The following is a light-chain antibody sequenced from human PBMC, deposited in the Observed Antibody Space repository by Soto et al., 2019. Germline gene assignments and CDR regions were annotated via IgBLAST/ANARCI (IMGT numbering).Light chain of an antibody. CDR3: QQRSNWPPEIT. CDR1: QSVSND. V-gene: IGKV3-11*01. CDR2: DAS. Sequence: EMVLTQSPATLSLSPGDRATLSCRASQSVSNDLAWYQQKPGQPPRLLIYDASNRATDIPARFSGSGSGTDFTLTISSLEPEDFAVYYCQQRSNWPPEITFGQATRLE. J-gene: IGKJ5*01.